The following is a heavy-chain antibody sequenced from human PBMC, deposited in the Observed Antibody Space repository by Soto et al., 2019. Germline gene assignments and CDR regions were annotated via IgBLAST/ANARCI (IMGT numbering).Heavy chain of an antibody. CDR1: GFSLSTSGVG. J-gene: IGHJ4*02. CDR2: IYWDDDK. D-gene: IGHD3-10*01. CDR3: AHRRSYGSGSYFDY. Sequence: QITLKESGPTLVKPTQTLTLTCTFSGFSLSTSGVGVGWIRQPPGKALEWLALIYWDDDKRYSPSLKSRLTITKDTSKNQVVLTMTNRDPVDTATYYCAHRRSYGSGSYFDYWGQGTLVTVSS. V-gene: IGHV2-5*02.